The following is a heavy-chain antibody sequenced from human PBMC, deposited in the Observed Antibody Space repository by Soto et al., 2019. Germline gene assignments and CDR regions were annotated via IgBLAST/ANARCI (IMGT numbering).Heavy chain of an antibody. V-gene: IGHV1-46*01. J-gene: IGHJ1*01. D-gene: IGHD2-15*01. CDR2: VNPSGGST. CDR3: AREENCSDGVCYSEYFQR. Sequence: QVQLVQSGAEVKKPGASVKVSCKASGYIFTAYSMHWVRQAPGQGLEWMGVVNPSGGSTNYAQKFRGRINRTRDTSTSTVYMDLSSLTSEDTAVYYCAREENCSDGVCYSEYFQRWGQGTLGTVSS. CDR1: GYIFTAYS.